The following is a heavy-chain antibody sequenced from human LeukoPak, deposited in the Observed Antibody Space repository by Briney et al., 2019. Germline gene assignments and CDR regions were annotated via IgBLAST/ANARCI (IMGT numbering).Heavy chain of an antibody. D-gene: IGHD2-15*01. CDR3: ARSRGGQVVRGDNYFDP. V-gene: IGHV1-18*04. CDR2: ISAYNGNT. CDR1: GYSFISYR. J-gene: IGHJ5*02. Sequence: WASVKVSCKASGYSFISYRITWVRQAPGQGLEWMGWISAYNGNTNYAQRLQGRVTMTTDTSTSTAYLELRSLRSDDTAVYYCARSRGGQVVRGDNYFDPWGQGTLVTVSS.